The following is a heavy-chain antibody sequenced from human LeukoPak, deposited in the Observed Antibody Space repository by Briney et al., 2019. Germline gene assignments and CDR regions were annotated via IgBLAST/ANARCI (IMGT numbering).Heavy chain of an antibody. D-gene: IGHD3-16*01. V-gene: IGHV1-2*02. Sequence: ASVKVSCKASGYTFTGYYMHWVRQAPGQGLEWMGWINPNSGGTNYAQKFQGRVTMTRDTSISTAYMELSRLRSDDTAVYYCAGIRLNLNWFDPWGQGTLVTVSS. CDR2: INPNSGGT. CDR1: GYTFTGYY. CDR3: AGIRLNLNWFDP. J-gene: IGHJ5*02.